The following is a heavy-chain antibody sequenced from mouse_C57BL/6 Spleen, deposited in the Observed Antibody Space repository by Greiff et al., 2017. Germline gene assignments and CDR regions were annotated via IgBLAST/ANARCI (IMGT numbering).Heavy chain of an antibody. J-gene: IGHJ1*03. Sequence: QVTLKESGPGILQPSQTLSLTCSFSGFSLRTFGLGVGWIRPPSGKGLEWLAHIWWDDDKSSHPALKSLLTIPQDTSKHQVFLKIANVDTADTATYYCARPYSNYGYFDGGGTGTTVTVSS. D-gene: IGHD2-5*01. CDR3: ARPYSNYGYFDG. CDR2: IWWDDDK. CDR1: GFSLRTFGLG. V-gene: IGHV8-8*01.